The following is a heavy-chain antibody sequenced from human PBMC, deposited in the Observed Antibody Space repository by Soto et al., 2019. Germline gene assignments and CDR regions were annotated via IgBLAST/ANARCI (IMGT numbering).Heavy chain of an antibody. J-gene: IGHJ5*02. CDR3: ARDPSIAAAGTVSWFDP. V-gene: IGHV3-48*01. D-gene: IGHD6-13*01. CDR1: GFTFSTYS. CDR2: IGSSSSSSTI. Sequence: PGGSLRLSCTASGFTFSTYSMNWVRQAPGKGLEWVSYIGSSSSSSTIYSADSVKGRFTISRDNSKNTLYLQMNSLRAEDTAVYYCARDPSIAAAGTVSWFDPWGQGTLVTVSS.